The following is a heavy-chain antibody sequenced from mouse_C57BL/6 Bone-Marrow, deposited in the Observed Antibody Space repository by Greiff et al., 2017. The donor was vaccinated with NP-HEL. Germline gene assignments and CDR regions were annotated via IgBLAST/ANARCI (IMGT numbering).Heavy chain of an antibody. V-gene: IGHV5-16*01. CDR2: INYDGSST. Sequence: EVMLVESEGGLVQPGSSMKLSCTASGFTFSDYYMAWVRQVPEKGLEWVANINYDGSSTYYLSSGESRFIISRDTAKHILYLQMSSLKSEDTATYYCARDPPGDYWGQGTSVTVSS. CDR1: GFTFSDYY. CDR3: ARDPPGDY. J-gene: IGHJ4*01.